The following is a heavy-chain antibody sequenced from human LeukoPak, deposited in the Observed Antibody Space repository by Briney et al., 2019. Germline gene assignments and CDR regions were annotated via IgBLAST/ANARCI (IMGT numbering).Heavy chain of an antibody. CDR3: ARDYGDGHFDY. CDR2: IYSGDST. V-gene: IGHV3-66*01. CDR1: GFTFSSAW. J-gene: IGHJ4*02. Sequence: GGSLRLSCAVSGFTFSSAWMSWVRQAPGKGLEWVSVIYSGDSTSHADSVRGRFSVSRDNSKSTLYLQMNSLRVEDTAVYYCARDYGDGHFDYWGQGTLVSVSS. D-gene: IGHD4-17*01.